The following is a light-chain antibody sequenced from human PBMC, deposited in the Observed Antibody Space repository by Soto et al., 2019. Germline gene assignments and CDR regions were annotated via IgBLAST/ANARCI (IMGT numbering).Light chain of an antibody. V-gene: IGKV1-39*01. CDR2: EAS. J-gene: IGKJ2*01. CDR3: QQSFHPPYT. Sequence: DIQMSQSPSSLSASVGDSVTISCRASQNINKNLNWYQQKSGKAPSLLIYEASTFQSGVPSRFSGSGSGTDFTLASTNLQPEDFATYYCQQSFHPPYTFGQGTKLEI. CDR1: QNINKN.